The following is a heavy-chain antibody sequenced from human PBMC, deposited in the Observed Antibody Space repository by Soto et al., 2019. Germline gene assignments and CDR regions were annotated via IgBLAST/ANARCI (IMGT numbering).Heavy chain of an antibody. CDR3: AKGVTMVRGVTPGYFDY. V-gene: IGHV3-23*01. J-gene: IGHJ4*02. CDR2: ISGSGGST. CDR1: GFTFSSYA. Sequence: VGSLRLSCAASGFTFSSYAMSWVRQAPGKGLEWVSAISGSGGSTYYADSVKGRFTISRDNSKNTLYLQMNSLRAEDTAVYYCAKGVTMVRGVTPGYFDYWGQGTLVTVSS. D-gene: IGHD3-10*01.